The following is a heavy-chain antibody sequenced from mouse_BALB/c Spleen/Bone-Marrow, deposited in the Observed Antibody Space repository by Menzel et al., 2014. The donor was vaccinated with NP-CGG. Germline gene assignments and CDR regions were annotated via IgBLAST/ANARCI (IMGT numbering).Heavy chain of an antibody. D-gene: IGHD1-1*01. J-gene: IGHJ2*01. CDR3: ASYYGSSYDYFDY. Sequence: VQLQQSGAELVRPGALVKLSCKASGFNIKDYYMHWVKQRPEQGLEWIGWIDPENGNTIYDPKFQGKASITADTSSNTAYLQLXSLTSEDTAVYYCASYYGSSYDYFDYWGQGTTLTVSS. CDR1: GFNIKDYY. V-gene: IGHV14-1*02. CDR2: IDPENGNT.